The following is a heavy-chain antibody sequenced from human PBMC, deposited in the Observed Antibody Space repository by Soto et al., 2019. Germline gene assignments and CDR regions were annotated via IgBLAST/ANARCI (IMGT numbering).Heavy chain of an antibody. V-gene: IGHV1-69*13. CDR2: IIPIFGTA. CDR3: ARNGGPSGVYNPYCFNP. Sequence: SVKVSCKASGGTFSSYAITWVRQAPGQGLEWMGGIIPIFGTANYAQKFQARVTITADESTSTAYMELSSLRSEDTAVYYCARNGGPSGVYNPYCFNPGGQEPLATVP. CDR1: GGTFSSYA. J-gene: IGHJ5*02. D-gene: IGHD2-15*01.